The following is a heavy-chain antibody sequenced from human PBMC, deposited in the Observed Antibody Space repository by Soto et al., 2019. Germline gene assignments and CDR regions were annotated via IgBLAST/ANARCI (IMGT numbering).Heavy chain of an antibody. J-gene: IGHJ6*02. V-gene: IGHV1-18*01. CDR1: GYSFSFYG. CDR2: INPSDGNR. CDR3: ARNGRITMIVVGGDYGMDV. Sequence: GASVKVSCKASGYSFSFYGINWVRQAPGQGLEWMGWINPSDGNRNFAQKFEDRVTMTTATSTNTVFLELNSLRAEDTAVYYCARNGRITMIVVGGDYGMDVWGQGTTVTVSS. D-gene: IGHD3-22*01.